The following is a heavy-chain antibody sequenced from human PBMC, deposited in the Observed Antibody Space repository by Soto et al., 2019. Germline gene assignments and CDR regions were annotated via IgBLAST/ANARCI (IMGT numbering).Heavy chain of an antibody. D-gene: IGHD2-21*01. CDR2: IYHTGIT. V-gene: IGHV4-4*02. J-gene: IGHJ5*02. Sequence: QVQLRQSGPGLVKPSGTLSLTCVVSGTSISSSYWWTWVRQSPGKGLEWIGEIYHTGITKYNPSLKTRVTISVDKSRNQCSLKLTSVTAADTAMYSCATLPPRIVVVLSEFPTWGQGSQVTVSS. CDR3: ATLPPRIVVVLSEFPT. CDR1: GTSISSSYW.